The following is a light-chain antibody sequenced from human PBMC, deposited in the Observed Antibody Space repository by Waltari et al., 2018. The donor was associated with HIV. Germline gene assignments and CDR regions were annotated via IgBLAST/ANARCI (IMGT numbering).Light chain of an antibody. Sequence: QSVLTQPPSASGTPGQRVTISCSGSSYNLGNNPVQWHPQHPGRAPNLLIYSNNQRPSGVPDRFSGSKSGTSASLAISGLQSEDEADYYCAAWDGSLKGYVFGTGTKVTVL. V-gene: IGLV1-44*01. CDR3: AAWDGSLKGYV. J-gene: IGLJ1*01. CDR1: SYNLGNNP. CDR2: SNN.